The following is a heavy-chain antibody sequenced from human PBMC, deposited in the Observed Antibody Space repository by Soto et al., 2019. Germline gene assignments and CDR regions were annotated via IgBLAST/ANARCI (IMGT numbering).Heavy chain of an antibody. CDR2: INPGRNT. D-gene: IGHD3-10*01. V-gene: IGHV4-34*01. J-gene: IGHJ5*02. CDR1: GESLSGYY. CDR3: ARSHYGGWAAWFDP. Sequence: QVQLQQWGAGLLKPSETLSLTCGVHGESLSGYYWTRIRQPPGRGLEWIGEINPGRNTNYNPSLKSRVTISTATSENHFSLNLTSVTAADTAIYYCARSHYGGWAAWFDPWGQGTLVTISS.